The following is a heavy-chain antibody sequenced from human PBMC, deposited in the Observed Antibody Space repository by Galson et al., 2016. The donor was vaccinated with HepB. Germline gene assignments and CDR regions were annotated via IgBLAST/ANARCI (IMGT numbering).Heavy chain of an antibody. CDR3: ARVFDGSSDWGRFDF. V-gene: IGHV3-30*04. CDR2: ISYDETRQ. D-gene: IGHD6-19*01. Sequence: SLRLSCAASGFTFSSYTMHWVRQAPGKGLEWVAIISYDETRQDYADSVKGRFIISRDNSKDTLYLQMNSLRVEDTAMYYCARVFDGSSDWGRFDFWGQGTLVTVSS. CDR1: GFTFSSYT. J-gene: IGHJ4*02.